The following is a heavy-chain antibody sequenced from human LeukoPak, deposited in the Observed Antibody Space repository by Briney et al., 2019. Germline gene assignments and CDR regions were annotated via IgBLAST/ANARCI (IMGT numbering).Heavy chain of an antibody. Sequence: GGSLRLSCAASGFTFSSYGMHWVRQAPGKGLEWVAVISYDGSNKYYADSVKGRFTIPRDNSKNALYLQMNSLRAEDTAVYYCAKGRVYSSSSGGAFDYWGQGTLVTVSS. CDR3: AKGRVYSSSSGGAFDY. CDR2: ISYDGSNK. D-gene: IGHD6-6*01. CDR1: GFTFSSYG. J-gene: IGHJ4*02. V-gene: IGHV3-30*18.